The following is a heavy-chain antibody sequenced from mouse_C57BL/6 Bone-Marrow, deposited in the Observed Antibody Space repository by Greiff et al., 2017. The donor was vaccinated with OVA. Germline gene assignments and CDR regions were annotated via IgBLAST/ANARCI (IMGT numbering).Heavy chain of an antibody. J-gene: IGHJ3*01. V-gene: IGHV1-4*01. CDR2: INPSSGYT. Sequence: QVQLKESGAELARPGASVKMSCKASGYTFTSYTMHWVKQRPGQGLEWIGYINPSSGYTKYNQKFKDKATLTADKSSSTAYMQLSSLTSEDSAVYYCASYYYGSKSWFAYWGQGTLVTVSA. CDR3: ASYYYGSKSWFAY. CDR1: GYTFTSYT. D-gene: IGHD1-1*01.